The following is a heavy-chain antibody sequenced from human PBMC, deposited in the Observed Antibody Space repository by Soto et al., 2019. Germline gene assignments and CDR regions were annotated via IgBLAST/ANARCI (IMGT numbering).Heavy chain of an antibody. CDR3: ARNYMEDWFDP. CDR1: GGSIGTYY. CDR2: ISISGGT. V-gene: IGHV4-4*07. D-gene: IGHD1-1*01. J-gene: IGHJ5*02. Sequence: QVQLQESGPRLVKPSETLSLTCTVVGGSIGTYYWSWIRQPAGKGLECIGRISISGGTNYNPSLKSRVTMSVDTSKNQFSLKLTSVTAADTAVYYCARNYMEDWFDPWGQGAPVTVSS.